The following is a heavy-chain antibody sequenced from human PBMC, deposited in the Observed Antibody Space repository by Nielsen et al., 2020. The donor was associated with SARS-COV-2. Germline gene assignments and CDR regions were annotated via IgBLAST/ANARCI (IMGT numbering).Heavy chain of an antibody. J-gene: IGHJ4*02. CDR2: NYNNAKT. D-gene: IGHD2-15*01. V-gene: IGHV4-59*01. CDR3: ARGRAPLRY. CDR1: GGSMNFFY. Sequence: SETLPLTCSLSGGSMNFFYWSWIRQAPGKGLGWIAYNYNNAKTMYNSSLKSRVTMSVDTSKNQLSLRLTSVTAADTAVYYCARGRAPLRYWGQGILVTVSS.